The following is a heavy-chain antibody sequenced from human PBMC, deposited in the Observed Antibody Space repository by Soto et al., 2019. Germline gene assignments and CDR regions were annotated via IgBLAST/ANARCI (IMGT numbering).Heavy chain of an antibody. Sequence: EVQLLESGGGLVQPGGSLRLSCAASGFSFDNYAMTWVRQAPGKGLEWVSAVSGSGDTTYYADSVRGRFTISRDNSNNTVSLHTTSLRAEDTAVYYCARVALFSIFGVAWFDCWGQGALVTVSS. J-gene: IGHJ4*02. CDR1: GFSFDNYA. CDR2: VSGSGDTT. CDR3: ARVALFSIFGVAWFDC. D-gene: IGHD3-3*01. V-gene: IGHV3-23*01.